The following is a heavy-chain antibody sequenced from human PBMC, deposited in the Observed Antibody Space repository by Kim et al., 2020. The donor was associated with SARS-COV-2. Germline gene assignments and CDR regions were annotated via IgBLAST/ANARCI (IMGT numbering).Heavy chain of an antibody. CDR1: GFTFSSYS. V-gene: IGHV3-21*01. CDR2: ISSSSSYI. CDR3: ARDRLGVEMAILVRGDY. Sequence: GGSLRLSCAASGFTFSSYSMNWVRQAPGKGLEWVSSISSSSSYIYYADSVKGRFTISRDNAKNSLYLQMNSLRAEDTAVYYCARDRLGVEMAILVRGDYWGQGTLVTVSS. J-gene: IGHJ4*02. D-gene: IGHD2-21*01.